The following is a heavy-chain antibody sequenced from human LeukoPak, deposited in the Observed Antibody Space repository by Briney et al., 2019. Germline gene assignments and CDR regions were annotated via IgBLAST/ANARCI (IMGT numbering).Heavy chain of an antibody. CDR3: ARLNDYGDYVDAFDI. J-gene: IGHJ3*02. CDR2: IYYSGST. CDR1: GGSISSSSYY. D-gene: IGHD4-17*01. Sequence: PSETLSLTCTVCGGSISSSSYYLGWIRQPPGKGLEWIVSIYYSGSTYYNPSLKSRVTIPVDTSKNQFSLKLSSVTAADTAVYYCARLNDYGDYVDAFDIWGQGTMVTVSS. V-gene: IGHV4-39*01.